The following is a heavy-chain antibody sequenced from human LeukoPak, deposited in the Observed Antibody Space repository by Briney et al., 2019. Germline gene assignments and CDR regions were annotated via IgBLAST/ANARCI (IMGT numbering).Heavy chain of an antibody. CDR1: GFTFSSYG. J-gene: IGHJ6*03. D-gene: IGHD3-22*01. CDR2: IRYDGSNK. V-gene: IGHV3-30*02. Sequence: GGSLRLSCAASGFTFSSYGMHWVRQAPGKGLEWVAFIRYDGSNKYYADSVKGRFTISRDNSKNTLYLQMNSLRAEDTAVYYCAKDAYYYDSSGSTYYYYMDVWGKGTTVTISS. CDR3: AKDAYYYDSSGSTYYYYMDV.